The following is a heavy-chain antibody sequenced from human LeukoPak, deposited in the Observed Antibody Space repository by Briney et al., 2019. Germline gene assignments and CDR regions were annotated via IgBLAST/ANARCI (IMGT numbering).Heavy chain of an antibody. D-gene: IGHD7-27*01. Sequence: PSETLSLTCTVSGYSISSGYYWGWIRQPPGKGLEWIGSIYYSGSTYYNPSLKSQVTISVDTSKNQFSLKLSSVTAADTAVYYCARETGGFDYWGQGTLVTVSS. J-gene: IGHJ4*02. V-gene: IGHV4-38-2*02. CDR1: GYSISSGYY. CDR2: IYYSGST. CDR3: ARETGGFDY.